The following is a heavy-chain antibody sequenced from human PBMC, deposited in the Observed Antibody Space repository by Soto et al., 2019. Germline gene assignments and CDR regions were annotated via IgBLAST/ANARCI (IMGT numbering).Heavy chain of an antibody. CDR3: VRDSHGDY. J-gene: IGHJ4*02. V-gene: IGHV3-74*01. Sequence: EVQLVESGGGLVQPGGSLRLSCAGPEFTFGNSWIHWVRQAPGKGLEWVSRIVHDGPTDYADSVGGRFTISRDNAENTLYLQMNSLRPEDTAVYYCVRDSHGDYWGQGTLVTVSS. CDR2: IVHDGPT. CDR1: EFTFGNSW.